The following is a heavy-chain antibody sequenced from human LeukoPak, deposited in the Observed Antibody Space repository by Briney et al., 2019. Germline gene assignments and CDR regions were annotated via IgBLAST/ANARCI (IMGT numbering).Heavy chain of an antibody. D-gene: IGHD6-19*01. CDR2: ISWNSGSI. CDR3: AKGAQWLDYYFDY. Sequence: PGRSLRLSCSASGFTFDDYAVHWVRQAPGKGLKGVSGISWNSGSIGYADSVKGRFTISRDNAKNSLYLQMNSLRAEDTALYYCAKGAQWLDYYFDYWGQGTLVTVSS. J-gene: IGHJ4*02. V-gene: IGHV3-9*01. CDR1: GFTFDDYA.